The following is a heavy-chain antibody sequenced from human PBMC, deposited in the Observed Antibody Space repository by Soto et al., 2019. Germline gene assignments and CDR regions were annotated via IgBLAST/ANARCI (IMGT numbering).Heavy chain of an antibody. V-gene: IGHV1-69*04. Sequence: GASVKVSCKASGGTFSSYTLSWVRQAPGQGLEWMGRIIPIIGIANYAQTFLGRVTIIADKLTSTAYMELSSLRSEDTAMYYCAREGVYCTNGVCPYVYWGQGTLVTVSS. CDR2: IIPIIGIA. J-gene: IGHJ4*02. CDR1: GGTFSSYT. D-gene: IGHD2-8*01. CDR3: AREGVYCTNGVCPYVY.